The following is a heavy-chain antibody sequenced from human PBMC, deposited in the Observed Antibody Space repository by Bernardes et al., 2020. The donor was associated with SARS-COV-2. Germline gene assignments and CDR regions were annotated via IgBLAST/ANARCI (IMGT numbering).Heavy chain of an antibody. D-gene: IGHD3-10*01. V-gene: IGHV3-23*01. J-gene: IGHJ4*02. CDR2: ISGSGGST. CDR1: GFTFSSYA. Sequence: GSLRLSCAASGFTFSSYAMSWVRQAPGKGLEWVSAISGSGGSTYYADSVKGRFTISRDNSKNTLYLQMNSLRAEDTAVYYCAKDFYGSGSYGDMFDYWGQGTLVTVSS. CDR3: AKDFYGSGSYGDMFDY.